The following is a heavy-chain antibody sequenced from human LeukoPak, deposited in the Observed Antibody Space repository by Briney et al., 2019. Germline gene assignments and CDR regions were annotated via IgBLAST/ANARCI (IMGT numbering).Heavy chain of an antibody. CDR2: IKQDGSEK. Sequence: PGGSLRLSCAASGFTFSSYWMSWVRQAPGKGLEWVANIKQDGSEKYYVDSVKGQFTISRDNAKNSLYLQMNSPRAEDTAVYYCARVSGYSGYGFRYYFDYWGQGTLVTVSS. CDR3: ARVSGYSGYGFRYYFDY. V-gene: IGHV3-7*03. CDR1: GFTFSSYW. D-gene: IGHD5-12*01. J-gene: IGHJ4*02.